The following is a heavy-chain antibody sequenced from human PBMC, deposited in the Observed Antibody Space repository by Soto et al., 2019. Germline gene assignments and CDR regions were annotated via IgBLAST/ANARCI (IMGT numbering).Heavy chain of an antibody. V-gene: IGHV4-59*01. Sequence: QVQLQESGPGLVKPSETLSLTCTVSGGSISSYYWSWIRQPQGQELEWIGYIYYSGSTKYNPSLESRVTISVDTTKNQFSLKLSAVTAADTAVYYWARDRDFWSGYLTGGFDPWGQGTLVTVSS. CDR1: GGSISSYY. CDR2: IYYSGST. D-gene: IGHD3-3*01. CDR3: ARDRDFWSGYLTGGFDP. J-gene: IGHJ5*02.